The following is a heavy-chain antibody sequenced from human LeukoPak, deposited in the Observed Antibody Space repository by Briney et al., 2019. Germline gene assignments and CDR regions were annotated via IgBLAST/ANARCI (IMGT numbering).Heavy chain of an antibody. V-gene: IGHV3-7*01. CDR3: ARGAVYYDFWSGYQKSYYYYYMDV. Sequence: ETLSLTCTVSGGSISSSSYYWGWIRQPPGKGLEWVANIKQDRSEKYYVDSVKGRFTISRDNSKNTLYLQMNSLRAEDTAVYYCARGAVYYDFWSGYQKSYYYYYMDVWGKGTTVTVSS. D-gene: IGHD3-3*01. CDR2: IKQDRSEK. J-gene: IGHJ6*03. CDR1: GGSISSSSYY.